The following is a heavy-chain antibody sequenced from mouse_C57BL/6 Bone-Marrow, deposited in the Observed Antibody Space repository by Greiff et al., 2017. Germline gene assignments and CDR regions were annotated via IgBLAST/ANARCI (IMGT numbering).Heavy chain of an antibody. D-gene: IGHD2-10*02. V-gene: IGHV1-81*01. CDR2: IYPRSGNT. J-gene: IGHJ3*01. Sequence: LVESGAELARPGASVKLSCKASGYTFTSYGISWVKQRTGQGLEWIGEIYPRSGNTYYNEKFKGKATLTADKSSSTAYMGLRSLTSEDSAVYFCARWSMDYVAYWGQGTLVTVSA. CDR1: GYTFTSYG. CDR3: ARWSMDYVAY.